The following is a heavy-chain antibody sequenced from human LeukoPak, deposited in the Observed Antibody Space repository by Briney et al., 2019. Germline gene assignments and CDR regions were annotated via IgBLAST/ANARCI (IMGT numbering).Heavy chain of an antibody. Sequence: SETLSLTCTVSGYSISSGYYWGWIRQPPGKGLEWIGSIYHSGSTYYNPSLKSRVTISVDTSKNQFSLKLSSVTAADTAVYYCATLLRPPGAFDIWGQGTMVTVSS. CDR1: GYSISSGYY. V-gene: IGHV4-38-2*02. CDR3: ATLLRPPGAFDI. J-gene: IGHJ3*02. CDR2: IYHSGST.